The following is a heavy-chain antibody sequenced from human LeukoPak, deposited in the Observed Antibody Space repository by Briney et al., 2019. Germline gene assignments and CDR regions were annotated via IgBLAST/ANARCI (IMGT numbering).Heavy chain of an antibody. CDR3: AREVVAAAGTVDY. Sequence: SETMSLTCSVSGDSITGFYWSWIRQPPGKGLEWIGYIYYSGSTNYNPSLKSRVTISVDTSKNQFSLKLSSVTAADTAVYYCAREVVAAAGTVDYWGQGTLVTVSS. CDR1: GDSITGFY. D-gene: IGHD6-13*01. CDR2: IYYSGST. V-gene: IGHV4-59*01. J-gene: IGHJ4*02.